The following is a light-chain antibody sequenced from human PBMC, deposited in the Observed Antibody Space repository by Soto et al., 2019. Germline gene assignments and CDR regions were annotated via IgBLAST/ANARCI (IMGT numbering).Light chain of an antibody. CDR1: QGISSY. CDR3: QQLNSYPIT. V-gene: IGKV1-9*01. CDR2: AAS. J-gene: IGKJ5*01. Sequence: DIQMTQSPSTLSASVGDRFSITCRASQGISSYLAWYQQKPGKAPKLLIYAASTLQGGVPSRFSGSGSGTDFTLTINSLQPEDLATYYCQQLNSYPITFGQGTRLEIK.